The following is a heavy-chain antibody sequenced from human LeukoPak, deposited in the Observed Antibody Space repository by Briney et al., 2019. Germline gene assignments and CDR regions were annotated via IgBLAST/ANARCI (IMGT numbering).Heavy chain of an antibody. CDR3: TRGSLSGSSRDY. CDR1: GYTFNGYD. Sequence: ASVRVSCKASGYTFNGYDINWVRQAPGQGLEWMGWMNPNTGGTGYAQKFQGRVTMTRNTTIDTAYMELSGLKSEDTAVYYCTRGSLSGSSRDYWGQGTLVTVSS. J-gene: IGHJ4*02. CDR2: MNPNTGGT. D-gene: IGHD1-26*01. V-gene: IGHV1-8*01.